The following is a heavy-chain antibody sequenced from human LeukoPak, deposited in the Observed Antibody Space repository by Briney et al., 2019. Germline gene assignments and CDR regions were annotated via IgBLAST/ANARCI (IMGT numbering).Heavy chain of an antibody. CDR1: GFTFSSYG. CDR2: ISYDGSNK. J-gene: IGHJ3*02. CDR3: AKAYYDYVWGIPDAFDI. D-gene: IGHD3-16*01. Sequence: GRSLRLSCAASGFTFSSYGMHWVRQAPGKGLEWVAVISYDGSNKYYADSVKGRFTISRDNSKNTLYLQMNSLRAEDTAVYYCAKAYYDYVWGIPDAFDIWGQGTMVTVSS. V-gene: IGHV3-30*18.